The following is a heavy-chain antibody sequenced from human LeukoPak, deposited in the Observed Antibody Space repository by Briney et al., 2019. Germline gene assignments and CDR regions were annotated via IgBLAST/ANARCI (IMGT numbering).Heavy chain of an antibody. CDR3: ARSVRSFAQYYFDY. V-gene: IGHV4-39*01. Sequence: SETLSLTCSVSGGYIGSSLHYWGWIRQTPGKGLEWIATVYYSGTTFYNPSLKSRVTISLDTSKNEFSLKLNSVTDADTAVYYCARSVRSFAQYYFDYWGQGALVTVSS. D-gene: IGHD3-3*01. J-gene: IGHJ4*02. CDR2: VYYSGTT. CDR1: GGYIGSSLHY.